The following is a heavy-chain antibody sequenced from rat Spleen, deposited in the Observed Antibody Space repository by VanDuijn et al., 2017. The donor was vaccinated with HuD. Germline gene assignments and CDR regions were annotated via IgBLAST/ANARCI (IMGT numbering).Heavy chain of an antibody. D-gene: IGHD3-1*01. CDR1: GFSLRNYG. Sequence: QVQLKESGPGLVQPSQTLSLTCTVSGFSLRNYGVILVSQPPGKGLEWMGVKWGNGNANYNSPLKSRLRISRDTSNNQLFLKVNSLQTDETGTYYCTSHPRYWGQGVMVTVSS. CDR2: KWGNGNA. J-gene: IGHJ2*01. V-gene: IGHV2-13*01. CDR3: TSHPRY.